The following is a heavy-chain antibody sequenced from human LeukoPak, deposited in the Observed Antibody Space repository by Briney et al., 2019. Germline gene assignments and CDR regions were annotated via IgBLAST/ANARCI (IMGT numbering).Heavy chain of an antibody. J-gene: IGHJ5*02. Sequence: GASVKVSCKASGGTFSSYAISWVRQAPGQGLGWMGGIIPIFGTANYAQKFQGRVTITADESTSTAYMELSSLRSEDTAVYYCAREMHYSNYDWFDPWGQGTLVTVSS. CDR1: GGTFSSYA. V-gene: IGHV1-69*01. D-gene: IGHD4-11*01. CDR3: AREMHYSNYDWFDP. CDR2: IIPIFGTA.